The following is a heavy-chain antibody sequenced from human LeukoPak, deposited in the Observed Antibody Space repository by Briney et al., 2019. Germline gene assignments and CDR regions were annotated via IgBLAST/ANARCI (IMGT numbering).Heavy chain of an antibody. V-gene: IGHV3-11*01. Sequence: GGSLRLSCAASGFIFSDYYMTWLRQAPGKGLEWISYISTTSKTIYYAESVKGRFSISRDHAKNTVYLQMISLRADDTAVYYCARVVLWTRDSGYPVFAYWGRGTQVTVSS. J-gene: IGHJ4*02. CDR1: GFIFSDYY. CDR3: ARVVLWTRDSGYPVFAY. CDR2: ISTTSKTI. D-gene: IGHD3-22*01.